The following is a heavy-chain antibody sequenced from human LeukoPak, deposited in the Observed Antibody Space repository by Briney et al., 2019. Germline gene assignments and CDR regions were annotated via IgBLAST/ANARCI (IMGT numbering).Heavy chain of an antibody. CDR1: GGSFSGYY. J-gene: IGHJ3*02. D-gene: IGHD3-10*01. CDR2: INHSGST. CDR3: ARGGVRGATDAFDI. Sequence: SETLSLTCAVYGGSFSGYYWSWIRQPPGKGLEWIGEINHSGSTNYNPSLKSRVTISVDTSKNQFSLKLSSVTAADTAVYYCARGGVRGATDAFDIWGQGTMVTVSS. V-gene: IGHV4-34*01.